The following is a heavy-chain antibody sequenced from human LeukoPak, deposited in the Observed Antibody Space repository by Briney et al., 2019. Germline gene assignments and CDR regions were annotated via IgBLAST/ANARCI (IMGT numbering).Heavy chain of an antibody. J-gene: IGHJ4*02. CDR2: INHSGST. D-gene: IGHD3-10*01. Sequence: SETLSLTCAVYGESFRGHYWTWIRQPPGRGLEWIGEINHSGSTTSNPSLTNRVTISVDTSKNQFSLKLTSVTAADTAVYYCARPRYGSGSLDSWGQGTLVTVSS. CDR3: ARPRYGSGSLDS. V-gene: IGHV4-34*01. CDR1: GESFRGHY.